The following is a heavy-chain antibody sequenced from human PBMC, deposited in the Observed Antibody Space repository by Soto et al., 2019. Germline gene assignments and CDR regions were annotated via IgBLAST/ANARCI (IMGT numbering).Heavy chain of an antibody. Sequence: SETLSLTCTVSGGSISSYYWSWIRQPPGKGLEWIGYIYYSGSTNYNPSLKSRVTISVDTSKNQFSLKLSSVTAADMAVYYCARARVATILSSSYYFDYWGQGTLVTVS. D-gene: IGHD5-12*01. J-gene: IGHJ4*02. CDR2: IYYSGST. CDR1: GGSISSYY. CDR3: ARARVATILSSSYYFDY. V-gene: IGHV4-59*01.